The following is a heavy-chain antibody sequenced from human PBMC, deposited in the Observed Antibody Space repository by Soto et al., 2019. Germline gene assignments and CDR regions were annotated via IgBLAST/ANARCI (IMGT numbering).Heavy chain of an antibody. CDR1: GGSISRCGYY. J-gene: IGHJ4*02. Sequence: QVQLQESGPGLVKPSQTLSLTCTVSGGSISRCGYYWSWIRQHPGKGLEWIGSIYYSGSTYYNPSFRSRFTISVDTSNIQFTLKLISVAAWDRDAYYCSRGVLLWCQGTLVTVSS. CDR2: IYYSGST. CDR3: SRGVLL. D-gene: IGHD3-16*01. V-gene: IGHV4-31*03.